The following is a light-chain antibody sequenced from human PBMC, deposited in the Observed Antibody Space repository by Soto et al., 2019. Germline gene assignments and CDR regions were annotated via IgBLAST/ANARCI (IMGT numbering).Light chain of an antibody. CDR1: QNISRS. CDR2: GTS. J-gene: IGKJ5*01. V-gene: IGKV3-15*01. CDR3: QQYNNWPS. Sequence: EIVMTQSPVTLSVSPGERATLSCRASQNISRSLAWYQQKPGQGPSLLIYGTSTRAGGVPARFSGGGSGTDFTLTIRSLQSEDFAVYFCQQYNNWPSFGQGTRLEIK.